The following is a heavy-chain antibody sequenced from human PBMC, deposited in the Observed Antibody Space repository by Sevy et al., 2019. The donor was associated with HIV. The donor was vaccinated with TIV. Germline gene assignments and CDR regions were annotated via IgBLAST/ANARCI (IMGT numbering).Heavy chain of an antibody. D-gene: IGHD3-10*01. CDR1: GYTFTSYD. V-gene: IGHV1-8*01. CDR3: ARGQSTMVRGVIINPSWFDP. J-gene: IGHJ5*02. CDR2: MNPNSGNT. Sequence: ASVKVSCKASGYTFTSYDINWVRQATGQGLEWMGWMNPNSGNTGYAQKFQGRVTMTRNTSISTAYMELSSLRSEDMAVYYCARGQSTMVRGVIINPSWFDPWGQGTLVTVSS.